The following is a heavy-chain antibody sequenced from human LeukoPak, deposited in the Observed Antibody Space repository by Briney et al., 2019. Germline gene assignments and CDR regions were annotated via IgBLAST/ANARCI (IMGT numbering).Heavy chain of an antibody. CDR1: GFNFSSHG. V-gene: IGHV3-33*01. CDR3: ASRGGRYCSSTSCFDLDY. CDR2: IWYDGINK. J-gene: IGHJ4*02. Sequence: GGSLRLSCATSGFNFSSHGMHWVRQAPGKGLEWVAVIWYDGINKYYGDSVKGRFTISRDNSKNTVYLQMNSLRAEDTAVYYCASRGGRYCSSTSCFDLDYWGQGTLVTVSS. D-gene: IGHD2-2*01.